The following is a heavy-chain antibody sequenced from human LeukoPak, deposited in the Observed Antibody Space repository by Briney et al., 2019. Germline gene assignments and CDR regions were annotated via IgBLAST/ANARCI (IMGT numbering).Heavy chain of an antibody. J-gene: IGHJ6*02. CDR3: ARGARIAVAGTDYYGMDV. CDR1: GGTFSSYA. Sequence: SVKVSCKASGGTFSSYAISWVRQAPGQGLEWMGRIIPIFGIANYAQKFQGRVTITADKSTSTAYMELSSLRSEDTAVYYCARGARIAVAGTDYYGMDVWGQGTTVTVSS. V-gene: IGHV1-69*04. CDR2: IIPIFGIA. D-gene: IGHD6-19*01.